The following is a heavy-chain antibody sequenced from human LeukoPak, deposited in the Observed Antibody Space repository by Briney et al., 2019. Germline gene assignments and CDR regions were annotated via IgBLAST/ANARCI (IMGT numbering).Heavy chain of an antibody. D-gene: IGHD3-10*01. CDR3: AKPDGSGSYALS. J-gene: IGHJ4*02. CDR1: GFTFSSFG. CDR2: ISSDGDDK. V-gene: IGHV3-30*18. Sequence: GGSLRLSCAASGFTFSSFGFHWVRQAPGKGLEWVALISSDGDDKYYADSVKGRFTISRDNSKNTLYLQMNSLRNEDTAMYYCAKPDGSGSYALSWGQGTLVTVSS.